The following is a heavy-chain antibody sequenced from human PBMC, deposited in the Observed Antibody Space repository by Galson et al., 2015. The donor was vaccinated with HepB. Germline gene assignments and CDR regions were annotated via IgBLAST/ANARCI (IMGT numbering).Heavy chain of an antibody. CDR3: ARPASTDSSSWYNAFDI. D-gene: IGHD6-13*01. CDR2: IYPGDSDT. J-gene: IGHJ3*02. CDR1: GYSYTNYW. V-gene: IGHV5-51*01. Sequence: QSGAEVKKPGESLKISCKGSGYSYTNYWIGWVRQMPGKGLEWMGIIYPGDSDTRYSPSFQGQVTFSADKSITTAYLQWSSLKPSDTAIYYCARPASTDSSSWYNAFDIWGQGTKVTVS.